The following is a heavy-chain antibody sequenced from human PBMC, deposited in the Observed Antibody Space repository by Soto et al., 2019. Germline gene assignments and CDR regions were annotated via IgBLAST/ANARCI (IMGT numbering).Heavy chain of an antibody. CDR2: MNAYSGNT. CDR1: GYTFTSYD. Sequence: ASVKVSCKASGYTFTSYDINWVRQATGQGLEWMGWMNAYSGNTDYAQKFQGRVTMTRDTSTSTAYMELRSLRSDDTAVYYCARGSAVAGAIDYWGQGTLVTVSS. CDR3: ARGSAVAGAIDY. D-gene: IGHD6-19*01. V-gene: IGHV1-8*01. J-gene: IGHJ4*02.